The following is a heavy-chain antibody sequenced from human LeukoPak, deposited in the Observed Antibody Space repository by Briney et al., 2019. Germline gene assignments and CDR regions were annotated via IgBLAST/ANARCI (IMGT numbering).Heavy chain of an antibody. V-gene: IGHV5-51*01. D-gene: IGHD6-19*01. CDR1: GYSFTSYW. J-gene: IGHJ5*02. Sequence: GESLKISCKGSGYSFTSYWIGWVRQMPGKGLGWMGIIYPGDSDTRYSLSFQGQVTISADKSISTAYLQWSSLKASDTAMYYCARLGSGWNSRANWFDPWGQGTLVTVSS. CDR3: ARLGSGWNSRANWFDP. CDR2: IYPGDSDT.